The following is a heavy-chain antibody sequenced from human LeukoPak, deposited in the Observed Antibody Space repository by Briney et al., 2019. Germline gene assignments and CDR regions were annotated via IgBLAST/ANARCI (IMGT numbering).Heavy chain of an antibody. Sequence: SETLSLTCAGYGGSFSGYYWSWIRQPPGKGLEWIGEINHSGSTNYNPSLKSRVTISVDTSKNQFSLKLSSVTAADTAVYYCARVARFPIVYYYYYGMDVWGQGTTVTVSS. D-gene: IGHD2-15*01. CDR2: INHSGST. CDR3: ARVARFPIVYYYYYGMDV. CDR1: GGSFSGYY. V-gene: IGHV4-34*01. J-gene: IGHJ6*02.